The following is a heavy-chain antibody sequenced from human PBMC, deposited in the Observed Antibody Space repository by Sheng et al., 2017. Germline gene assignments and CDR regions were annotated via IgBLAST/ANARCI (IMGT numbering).Heavy chain of an antibody. CDR1: GFTFSSYG. Sequence: VQLVESGGGVVQPGRSLRLSCAASGFTFSSYGMHWVRQAPGKGLEWVAVIWYDGSNKYYADSVKGRFTISRDNSKNTLYLQMNSLRAEDTAVYYCARERVGATLRGWFDPVGPGNPGHRLL. D-gene: IGHD1-26*01. V-gene: IGHV3-33*01. J-gene: IGHJ5*02. CDR3: ARERVGATLRGWFDP. CDR2: IWYDGSNK.